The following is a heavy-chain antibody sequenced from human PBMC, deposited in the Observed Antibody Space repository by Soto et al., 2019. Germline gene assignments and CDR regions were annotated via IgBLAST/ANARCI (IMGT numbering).Heavy chain of an antibody. V-gene: IGHV3-23*01. CDR2: IIDSGGST. CDR3: AKGRSYYYYYGVDV. CDR1: GFTFDDYG. Sequence: GSLRLSCAASGFTFDDYGMSWVRQAPGKGLEWVSDIIDSGGSTYYADSVKGRFTISRDNSKSTLYLQMNSLRAEDTALYYCAKGRSYYYYYGVDVWGQGTTVTVSS. J-gene: IGHJ6*02.